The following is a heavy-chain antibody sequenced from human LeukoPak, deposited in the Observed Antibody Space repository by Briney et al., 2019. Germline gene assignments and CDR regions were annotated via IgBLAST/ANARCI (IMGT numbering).Heavy chain of an antibody. D-gene: IGHD3-22*01. Sequence: SETLSLTCTVSGGSISSYYWSWIRQPPGKGLAWIGYIYDSGSTNYNPSLKSRVTISVDTSKNQFSLKLSSATAADTAVYYCARDRSSGYYYPFDYWGQGTLVTVSS. V-gene: IGHV4-59*01. CDR1: GGSISSYY. CDR3: ARDRSSGYYYPFDY. CDR2: IYDSGST. J-gene: IGHJ4*02.